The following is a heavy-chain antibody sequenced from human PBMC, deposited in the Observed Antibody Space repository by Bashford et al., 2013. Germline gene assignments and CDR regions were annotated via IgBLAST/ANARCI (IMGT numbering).Heavy chain of an antibody. D-gene: IGHD2-21*01. CDR3: ARGPRYSPGGTFDF. J-gene: IGHJ4*02. V-gene: IGHV4-34*01. CDR2: INHRRIT. CDR1: GGSFSDYY. Sequence: SETLSLTCAVYGGSFSDYYWTWIRQPPGKGLEWIGEINHRRITTQNPSLKSRVTISGDTSKKQFSLKLRSVTAADTAVYYCARGPRYSPGGTFDFWGQGTLVTVSS.